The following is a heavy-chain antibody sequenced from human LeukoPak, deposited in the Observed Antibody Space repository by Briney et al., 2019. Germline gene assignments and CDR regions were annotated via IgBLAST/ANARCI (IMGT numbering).Heavy chain of an antibody. J-gene: IGHJ4*02. CDR1: GFTLSSNW. Sequence: GGSLRLSCAVSGFTLSSNWMHWVRQAPGKGLEWVSRMNQDGSGTSYADSVKGRFTISRDNAKNTVYLQMNSLRAEDPAVYYCATVFDYWGQGTLVTVSS. CDR2: MNQDGSGT. CDR3: ATVFDY. V-gene: IGHV3-74*01.